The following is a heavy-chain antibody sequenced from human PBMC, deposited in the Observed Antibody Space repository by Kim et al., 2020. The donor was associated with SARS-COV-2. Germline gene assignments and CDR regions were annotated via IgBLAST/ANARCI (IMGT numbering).Heavy chain of an antibody. V-gene: IGHV1-2*02. CDR3: ARGGVAGSLGYYGLDV. CDR1: GYIFTKYY. J-gene: IGHJ6*02. CDR2: INPNSSGT. Sequence: SVRVSCKSSGYIFTKYYIHWVRQAPGHGLEWMGWINPNSSGTNYGQAFQGRVSMSRNASIDTVYIDVSRLTSDDTAVYYCARGGVAGSLGYYGLDVWGQGRAVTVS. D-gene: IGHD3-16*01.